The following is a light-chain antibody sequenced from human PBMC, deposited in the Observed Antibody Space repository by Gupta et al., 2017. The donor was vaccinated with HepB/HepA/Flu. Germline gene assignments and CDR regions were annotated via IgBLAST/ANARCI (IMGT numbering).Light chain of an antibody. CDR2: DAS. CDR1: QSVSSY. J-gene: IGKJ4*01. V-gene: IGKV3-11*01. CDR3: QQRSNWPPN. Sequence: EVVLTHSPATRSLSTGERATLSCRASQSVSSYLAWYQQKPGQAPRLLIYDASNRATGIPARFSGSGSGTDFTLTISSLEPEDFAVYYCQQRSNWPPNFGGGTKVETK.